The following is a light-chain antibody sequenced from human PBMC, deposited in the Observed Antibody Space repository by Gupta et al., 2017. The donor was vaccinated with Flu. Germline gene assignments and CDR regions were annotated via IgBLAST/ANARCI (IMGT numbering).Light chain of an antibody. Sequence: ELVLTQSPVTLSLSPGERATLSCRASQSVSSSYLAWYQQKPGQAPRLLIYGASSRATGIPDRFSGSGSGTDFTLTISRLEPEDFAVYYGQQYGSSPTFGGGTKVEIK. V-gene: IGKV3-20*01. J-gene: IGKJ4*01. CDR1: QSVSSSY. CDR3: QQYGSSPT. CDR2: GAS.